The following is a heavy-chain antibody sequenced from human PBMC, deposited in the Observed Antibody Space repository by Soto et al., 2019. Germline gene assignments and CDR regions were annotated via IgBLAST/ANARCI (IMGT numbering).Heavy chain of an antibody. D-gene: IGHD4-4*01. V-gene: IGHV3-30-3*01. CDR3: ARDLYSNYYYGMDV. Sequence: GWSLRLSCASSGFTFISYAMHWVRQAPGKGLEWVAVISYDGSNKYYADSVKGRFTISRDNSKNTLYLQMNSLRAEDTAVYYCARDLYSNYYYGMDVWGQGTTVTVSS. CDR2: ISYDGSNK. J-gene: IGHJ6*02. CDR1: GFTFISYA.